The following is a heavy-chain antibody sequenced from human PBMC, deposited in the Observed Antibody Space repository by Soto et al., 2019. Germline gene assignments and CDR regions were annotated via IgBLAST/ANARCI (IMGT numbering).Heavy chain of an antibody. V-gene: IGHV3-7*01. CDR1: GFTFSTYW. J-gene: IGHJ6*02. CDR3: ARDRTATARDYYYALDV. CDR2: ITQDGSQK. D-gene: IGHD2-8*02. Sequence: PGGSLRLSCAASGFTFSTYWMSWVRQAPGKGLEWVANITQDGSQKYYLDSVKGRFTISRDNAKNSLYLQMSSLRAEDTAVYYCARDRTATARDYYYALDVWGQGTTVTV.